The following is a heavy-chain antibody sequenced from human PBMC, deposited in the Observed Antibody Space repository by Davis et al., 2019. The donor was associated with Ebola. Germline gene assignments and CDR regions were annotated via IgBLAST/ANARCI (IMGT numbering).Heavy chain of an antibody. CDR2: ISGSGGST. CDR1: GFTFSSYA. D-gene: IGHD4-17*01. V-gene: IGHV3-23*01. Sequence: GGSLRLSCAASGFTFSSYAMSWVRQAPGKGLEWVSAISGSGGSTYYADSVKGRFTISRDNSKNTLYLQMNSLRAEDTAVYYCARATTVTTWNYGMDVWGKGTTVTVSS. CDR3: ARATTVTTWNYGMDV. J-gene: IGHJ6*04.